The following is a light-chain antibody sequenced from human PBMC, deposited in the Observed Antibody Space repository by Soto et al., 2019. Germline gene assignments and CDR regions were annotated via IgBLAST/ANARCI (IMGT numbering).Light chain of an antibody. Sequence: EIVLTQSPGTLSLSLGERGTLSCRASQSVSSSYLAWYQQKPGQAPRLLIYGASSRATGIPDRFSGSGSGIDFTLTISRLEPEDFAVYYCQHYGRSRYTFGQGTKLEIK. V-gene: IGKV3-20*01. CDR3: QHYGRSRYT. J-gene: IGKJ2*01. CDR1: QSVSSSY. CDR2: GAS.